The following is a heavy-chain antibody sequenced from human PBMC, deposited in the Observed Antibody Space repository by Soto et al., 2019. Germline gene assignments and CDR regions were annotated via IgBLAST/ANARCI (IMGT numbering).Heavy chain of an antibody. CDR3: ASTLHYYDSSGPASY. Sequence: QVQLVQSGAEVKKPGASVKVSCKASGYTFTSYGISWVRQAPGQGLEWMGWISAYNGNTNYAQKLQGRVTMTTDTSTSTAYMELRSLRSDDTAVYYCASTLHYYDSSGPASYWGQGTLVTVSS. CDR2: ISAYNGNT. V-gene: IGHV1-18*01. D-gene: IGHD3-22*01. CDR1: GYTFTSYG. J-gene: IGHJ4*02.